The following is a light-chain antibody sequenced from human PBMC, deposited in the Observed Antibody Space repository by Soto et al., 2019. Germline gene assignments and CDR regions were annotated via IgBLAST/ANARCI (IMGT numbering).Light chain of an antibody. CDR1: QSVRNSY. J-gene: IGKJ1*01. CDR2: AAY. Sequence: EIVLTQSPGTLSLSPGERATLSCRASQSVRNSYLAWYQQKPGQAPRLLIYAAYRRATGIPARFSGRGSGTEFTLTISSLQSEDFAVYYCQQYNNWPPWTCGQGTKVDIK. V-gene: IGKV3-15*01. CDR3: QQYNNWPPWT.